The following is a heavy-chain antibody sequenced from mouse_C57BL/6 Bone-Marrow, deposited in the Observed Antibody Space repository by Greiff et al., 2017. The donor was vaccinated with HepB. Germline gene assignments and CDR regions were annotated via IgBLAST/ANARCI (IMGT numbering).Heavy chain of an antibody. CDR2: IHPSDSDT. V-gene: IGHV1-74*01. CDR3: AFLYYYGSSPYWYFDV. CDR1: GYTFTSYW. Sequence: QVQLKQPGAELVKPGASVKVSCKASGYTFTSYWMHWVKQRPGQGLEWIGRIHPSDSDTNYNQKFKGKATLTVDKSSSTAYMQLSSLTSEDSAVYYCAFLYYYGSSPYWYFDVWGTGTTVTVSS. J-gene: IGHJ1*03. D-gene: IGHD1-1*01.